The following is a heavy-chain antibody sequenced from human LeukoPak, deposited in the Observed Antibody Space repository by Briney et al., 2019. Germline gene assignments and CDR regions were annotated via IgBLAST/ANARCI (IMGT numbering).Heavy chain of an antibody. V-gene: IGHV1-2*02. Sequence: ASVKVSCKASGITFTSYYMHRVRQAPGQGLEWMGWINPNGGGTNYAQKFQDTVTMTTDTSISTAYMELSGLRSDDTAVYYCARGGTHFDYWGQGTLVTVSS. D-gene: IGHD1-1*01. J-gene: IGHJ4*02. CDR3: ARGGTHFDY. CDR2: INPNGGGT. CDR1: GITFTSYY.